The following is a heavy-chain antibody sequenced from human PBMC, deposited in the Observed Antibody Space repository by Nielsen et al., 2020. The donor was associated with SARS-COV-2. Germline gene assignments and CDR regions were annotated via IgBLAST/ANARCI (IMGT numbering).Heavy chain of an antibody. Sequence: SETLSLTCTVSGCSFSSYYWGWIRQPPGKGLEWIGYIYYSGSTNYNPSLKSRVTISVDTSKNQFSLKLSSVTAADTAVYYCARGRIEDAFDIWGQGTMVTVSS. CDR2: IYYSGST. CDR3: ARGRIEDAFDI. J-gene: IGHJ3*02. CDR1: GCSFSSYY. V-gene: IGHV4-59*01. D-gene: IGHD1-26*01.